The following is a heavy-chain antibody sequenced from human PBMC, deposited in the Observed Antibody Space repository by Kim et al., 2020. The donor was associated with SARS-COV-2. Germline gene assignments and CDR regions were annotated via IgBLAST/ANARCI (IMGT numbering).Heavy chain of an antibody. CDR2: ISREGSVS. CDR1: GFTFNLYW. D-gene: IGHD3-16*01. CDR3: ARDWGEHSFGDY. J-gene: IGHJ4*02. V-gene: IGHV3-74*01. Sequence: GGSLRLSCAASGFTFNLYWMHWVRQAPGQGPVWLSHISREGSVSSYADSVRGRFSISRDNAKNTLFLHLDSLRDEDTAVYYCARDWGEHSFGDYWGQGTLVTVSS.